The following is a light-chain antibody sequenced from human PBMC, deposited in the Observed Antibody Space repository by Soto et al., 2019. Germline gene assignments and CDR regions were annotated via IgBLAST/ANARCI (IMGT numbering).Light chain of an antibody. J-gene: IGKJ1*01. Sequence: DIQMAQSPSTLSASVGDRVIIPCRASQSISSWLAWYQQKPGKAPKLLIYAASSLQSGVPSRFSGSGSGTDFTLTISSLQPEDFATYYCQQANSSPRTFGQGTKVDIK. CDR1: QSISSW. CDR2: AAS. CDR3: QQANSSPRT. V-gene: IGKV1-12*01.